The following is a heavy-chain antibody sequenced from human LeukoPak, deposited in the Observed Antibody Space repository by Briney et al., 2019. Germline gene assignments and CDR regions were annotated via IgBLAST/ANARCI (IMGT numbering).Heavy chain of an antibody. CDR3: ARGLVLSSGWYKGSAFDI. D-gene: IGHD6-19*01. CDR1: SGSIIRYH. Sequence: PSETLSLTCSVSSGSIIRYHWSWIRQPAGKGLEWIGRLGTSGSPNYNPSLKSRVTMSVDTSKNHFSLELSSVTAADTAVYFCARGLVLSSGWYKGSAFDIWGQGTMVTVSS. J-gene: IGHJ3*02. V-gene: IGHV4-4*07. CDR2: LGTSGSP.